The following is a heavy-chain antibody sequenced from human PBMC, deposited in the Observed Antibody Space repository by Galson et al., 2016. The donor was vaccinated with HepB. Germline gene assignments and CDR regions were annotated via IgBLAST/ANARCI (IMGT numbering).Heavy chain of an antibody. Sequence: SVKVSCKASGYTFNTYNMHWVRQAPGQGLEWMGTIKPSGGNTIYAQKFQDRITMTRGTSTSTVYMELISLRSEDTAVYYCARELDHSFYFDYWGQGTLLTVSS. CDR3: ARELDHSFYFDY. CDR1: GYTFNTYN. CDR2: IKPSGGNT. V-gene: IGHV1-46*02. D-gene: IGHD1-14*01. J-gene: IGHJ4*02.